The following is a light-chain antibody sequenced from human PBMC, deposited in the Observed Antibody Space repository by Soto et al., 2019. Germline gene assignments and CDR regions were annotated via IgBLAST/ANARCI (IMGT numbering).Light chain of an antibody. CDR2: GAS. CDR3: HQYGSTPFT. CDR1: QSVSTNY. J-gene: IGKJ3*01. V-gene: IGKV3-20*01. Sequence: EIVLTQSPGTLSLSPGDRATLSCRASQSVSTNYLAWYQQSLGQAPRLLIYGASSRATGTPDRFSGNGSGTDFTLTISRLEPEDFAVYYCHQYGSTPFTFGPGTKVDI.